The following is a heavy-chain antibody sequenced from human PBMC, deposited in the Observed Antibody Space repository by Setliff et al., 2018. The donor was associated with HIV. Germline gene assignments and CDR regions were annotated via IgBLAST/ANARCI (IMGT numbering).Heavy chain of an antibody. CDR1: GFTLEKYW. J-gene: IGHJ3*01. D-gene: IGHD3-22*01. Sequence: GGSLRLSCAASGFTLEKYWMHWVRQAPGKGLVWVSRVNSDGSSKTYADSVKGRFSISRDNAKNSLYLQMNSLRVEDTAVYYCAREDSSGYSFNVWGQGTMVTVSS. CDR2: VNSDGSSK. V-gene: IGHV3-74*03. CDR3: AREDSSGYSFNV.